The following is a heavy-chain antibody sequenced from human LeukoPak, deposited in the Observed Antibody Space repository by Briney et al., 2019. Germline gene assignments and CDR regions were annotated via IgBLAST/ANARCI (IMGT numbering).Heavy chain of an antibody. CDR2: ISGSGGST. D-gene: IGHD5-18*01. V-gene: IGHV3-23*01. J-gene: IGHJ4*02. Sequence: PGGSLRLSCAASGFTFSSYAMSWVRQAPGKGLEWVSAISGSGGSTYYADSVKGRFTISRDNSKNTLYLQMNSLRAEDTAVYYCAKPDRRGYSYGYDENDYWGQGTLVTVSS. CDR1: GFTFSSYA. CDR3: AKPDRRGYSYGYDENDY.